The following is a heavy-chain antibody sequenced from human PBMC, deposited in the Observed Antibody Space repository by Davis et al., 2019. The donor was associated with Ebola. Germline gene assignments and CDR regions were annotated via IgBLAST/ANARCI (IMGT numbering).Heavy chain of an antibody. CDR1: GLTFSSYS. CDR2: II. V-gene: IGHV3-21*01. CDR3: ARDIPGVSLVRGPGTGMDV. Sequence: GGSLRLSCAASGLTFSSYSMNWVRQAPGKGQAWVSSIIYYADSVKGRFTTSRANAKNSLYLQMTSLRAEDTAVYYCARDIPGVSLVRGPGTGMDVWGQGTTVTVSS. J-gene: IGHJ6*02. D-gene: IGHD3-10*01.